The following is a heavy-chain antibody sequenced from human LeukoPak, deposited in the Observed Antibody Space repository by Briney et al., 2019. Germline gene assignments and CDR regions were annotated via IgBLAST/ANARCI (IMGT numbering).Heavy chain of an antibody. CDR2: IYLSGGST. J-gene: IGHJ3*02. CDR3: ARGLYYYDSSGSPWPDAFDI. Sequence: ASVTVSCKASGYTFTSYYMHWLRQAPGQGLEWVGIIYLSGGSTSYSQKYQGRVTMTRDTSASTVYMELSSLRSDDTAVYYCARGLYYYDSSGSPWPDAFDIWGQGTMVTVSS. D-gene: IGHD3-22*01. CDR1: GYTFTSYY. V-gene: IGHV1-46*01.